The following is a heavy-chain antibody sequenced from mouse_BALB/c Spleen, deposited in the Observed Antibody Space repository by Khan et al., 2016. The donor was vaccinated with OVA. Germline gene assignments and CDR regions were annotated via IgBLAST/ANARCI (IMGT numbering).Heavy chain of an antibody. Sequence: QVQLQQSGPGLVAPSQSLSTTCTISGFSLTNYGVHWVRQPPGKGLEWLVVIWSDGSTTYNSALKSRLTISKDNSKSQVFLKMNSLQTEDTAVYFCARQPYYHYNIMDYWGQGTSVTVSS. CDR1: GFSLTNYG. D-gene: IGHD2-10*01. V-gene: IGHV2-6-1*01. CDR3: ARQPYYHYNIMDY. CDR2: IWSDGST. J-gene: IGHJ4*01.